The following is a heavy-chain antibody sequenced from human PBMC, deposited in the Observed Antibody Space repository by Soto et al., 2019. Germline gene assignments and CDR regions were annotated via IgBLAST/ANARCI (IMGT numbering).Heavy chain of an antibody. V-gene: IGHV1-18*01. CDR3: GRGREPGYSYGDVDY. D-gene: IGHD5-18*01. CDR2: ISAYNGNT. J-gene: IGHJ4*02. CDR1: GYTFTSYG. Sequence: ASVKVSCKASGYTFTSYGIIWVRQAPGQGLEWMGWISAYNGNTNYAQKLQGRVTMTTDTSTSTAYMELRSLRSDDTAVYYCGRGREPGYSYGDVDYWGQGTLVTVSS.